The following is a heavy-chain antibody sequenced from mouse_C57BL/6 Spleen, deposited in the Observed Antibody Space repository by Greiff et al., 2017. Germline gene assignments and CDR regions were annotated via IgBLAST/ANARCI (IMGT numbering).Heavy chain of an antibody. D-gene: IGHD1-1*01. CDR2: ISYSGST. V-gene: IGHV3-1*01. Sequence: EVQLVESGPGMVKPSQSLSLTCTVTGYSITSGYDWHWIRHFPGNKLEWMGYISYSGSTNYNPSLKSPISITHDTSKNHFYLKLNSVTTEDTATYYCARGGTYSGSSYDRFAYWGQGTLVTVSA. J-gene: IGHJ3*01. CDR3: ARGGTYSGSSYDRFAY. CDR1: GYSITSGYD.